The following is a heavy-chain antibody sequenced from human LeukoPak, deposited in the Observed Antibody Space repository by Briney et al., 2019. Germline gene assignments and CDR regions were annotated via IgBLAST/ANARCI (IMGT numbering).Heavy chain of an antibody. V-gene: IGHV4-39*01. D-gene: IGHD6-13*01. Sequence: SETLSLTCSVSGGSLSSTSYYWAWIRQPPGKGLEWIGSIYYSGSTYYNPSLKGRVIISVDTSKNQFSLTLSSVTAADRAVYYCASEVVAAGTDYWGQGTLVTVSS. CDR3: ASEVVAAGTDY. CDR1: GGSLSSTSYY. J-gene: IGHJ4*02. CDR2: IYYSGST.